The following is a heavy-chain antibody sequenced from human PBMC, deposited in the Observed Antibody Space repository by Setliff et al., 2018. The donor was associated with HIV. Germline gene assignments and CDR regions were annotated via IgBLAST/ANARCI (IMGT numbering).Heavy chain of an antibody. V-gene: IGHV3-48*04. CDR3: ARESRPYYFDY. Sequence: PGGSLRLSCAASGFTFSSYSMNWVRQAPGKGLEWVSYISSSSSTIYYADSVKGRFTISRDNAKNSLYLQMNSLRAEDTAVYYCARESRPYYFDYWGQGTLVTVSS. CDR1: GFTFSSYS. J-gene: IGHJ4*02. CDR2: ISSSSSTI.